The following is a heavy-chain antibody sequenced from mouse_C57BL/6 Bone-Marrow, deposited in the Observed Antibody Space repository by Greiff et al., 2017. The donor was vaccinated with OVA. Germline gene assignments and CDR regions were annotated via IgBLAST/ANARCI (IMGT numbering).Heavy chain of an antibody. V-gene: IGHV1-19*01. D-gene: IGHD2-4*01. Sequence: EVQVVESGPVLVKPGASVKMSCKASGYTFTDYYMNWVKQSHGKSLEWIGVINPYNGGTSYNQKFKGKATLTVDKSSSTAYMELNSLTSEDSAVYYCARGSFYYDYDGFAYWGQGTLVTVSA. J-gene: IGHJ3*01. CDR2: INPYNGGT. CDR1: GYTFTDYY. CDR3: ARGSFYYDYDGFAY.